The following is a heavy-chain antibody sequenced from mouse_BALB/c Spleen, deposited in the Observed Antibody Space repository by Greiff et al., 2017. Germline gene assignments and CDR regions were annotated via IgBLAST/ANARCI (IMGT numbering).Heavy chain of an antibody. J-gene: IGHJ3*01. D-gene: IGHD2-3*01. CDR2: IYPGSGST. Sequence: LQQPGSELVRPGASVKLSCKASGYTFTSYWMHWVKQRPGQGLEWIGNIYPGSGSTNYDEKFKSKATLTVDTSSSTAYMQLSSLTSEDSAVYYCTRGGYSWFAYWGQGTLVTVSA. CDR3: TRGGYSWFAY. V-gene: IGHV1S22*01. CDR1: GYTFTSYW.